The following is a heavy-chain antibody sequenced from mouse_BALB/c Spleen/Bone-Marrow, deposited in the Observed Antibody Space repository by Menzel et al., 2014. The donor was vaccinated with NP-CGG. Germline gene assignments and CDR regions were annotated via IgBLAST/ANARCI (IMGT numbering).Heavy chain of an antibody. CDR3: ARSGKVRNAMDY. V-gene: IGHV1S137*01. Sequence: QVQLQQSGAKLVRPGVSVKISCKGSGYTFTDHAIHWVKRSHAKSLEWIGDISGYYGDAIYNQKFKGKATMTVDKSSSTAYMELARLTSEDSAIYYCARSGKVRNAMDYWGQGTSVTVSS. CDR2: ISGYYGDA. J-gene: IGHJ4*01. D-gene: IGHD2-14*01. CDR1: GYTFTDHA.